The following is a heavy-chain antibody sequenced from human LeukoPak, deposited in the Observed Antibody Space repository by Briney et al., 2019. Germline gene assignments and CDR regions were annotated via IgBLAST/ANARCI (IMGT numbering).Heavy chain of an antibody. J-gene: IGHJ4*02. D-gene: IGHD3-22*01. CDR3: AREPHYYDSSGYSYYFDY. CDR1: GVSISNYY. Sequence: SETLSLTCTVSGVSISNYYWSWVRQPPGKGLEWIGSIYYSGSTYYNPSLKSRVTISVDTSKSQSSLKLSSVTAADTAVYYCAREPHYYDSSGYSYYFDYWGQGTLVTVSS. V-gene: IGHV4-39*07. CDR2: IYYSGST.